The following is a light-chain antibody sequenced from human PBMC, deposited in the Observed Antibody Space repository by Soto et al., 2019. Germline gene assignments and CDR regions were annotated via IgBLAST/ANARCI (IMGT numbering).Light chain of an antibody. CDR2: SHN. Sequence: QSVLTQPPSASGSPGQRVTISCSGSSSNIGSNTVNWYQQLPGTAPKLLIYSHNQRPSGVPDRFSGSKSGTSASLAISGLQSEDEADYYCAAWDDSLNTYAFGTGTKVTV. V-gene: IGLV1-44*01. CDR1: SSNIGSNT. CDR3: AAWDDSLNTYA. J-gene: IGLJ1*01.